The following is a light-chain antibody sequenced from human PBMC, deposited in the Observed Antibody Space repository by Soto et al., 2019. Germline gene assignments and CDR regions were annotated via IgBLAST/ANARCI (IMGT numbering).Light chain of an antibody. Sequence: DIQMTQSASTLSASVGDRVTITCRASESIDSWLAWHQQKPGRAPKLLIYKASTLKSGVPSRFSGSGSGTEFTLTISNLQPDDFATYYCQQYDNYPLTFGGGTMVDVK. CDR3: QQYDNYPLT. J-gene: IGKJ4*01. CDR1: ESIDSW. CDR2: KAS. V-gene: IGKV1-5*03.